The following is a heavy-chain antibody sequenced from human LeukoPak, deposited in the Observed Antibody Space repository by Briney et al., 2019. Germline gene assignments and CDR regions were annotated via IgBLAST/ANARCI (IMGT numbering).Heavy chain of an antibody. J-gene: IGHJ4*02. CDR3: ARDAQSWLDY. Sequence: GGSLRLSCAASGFTFSSYAMSWVRQAPGKGLEWVSTISNSDYSTYYTDSVKGRFTISRDNSKNTLYLQMNSLRAEDTAVYYCARDAQSWLDYWGQGTLVTVSS. CDR1: GFTFSSYA. CDR2: ISNSDYST. D-gene: IGHD3-10*01. V-gene: IGHV3-23*01.